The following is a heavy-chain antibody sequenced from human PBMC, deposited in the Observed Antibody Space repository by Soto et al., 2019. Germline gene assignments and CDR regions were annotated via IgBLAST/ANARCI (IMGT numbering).Heavy chain of an antibody. D-gene: IGHD4-17*01. V-gene: IGHV3-48*01. CDR2: ISSSSSTI. J-gene: IGHJ6*03. Sequence: GGSLRLSCAASGFTFSSYSMNWVRQAPGKGLEWVSYISSSSSTIYYADSVKGRFTISRDNAKNSLYLQMNSLRAEDTAVYYCARPSSFGVTTAHYYHLAIGGQGTTVPVSS. CDR1: GFTFSSYS. CDR3: ARPSSFGVTTAHYYHLAI.